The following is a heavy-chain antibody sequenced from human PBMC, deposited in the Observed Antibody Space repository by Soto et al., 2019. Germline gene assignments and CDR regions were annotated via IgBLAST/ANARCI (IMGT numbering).Heavy chain of an antibody. J-gene: IGHJ6*03. CDR1: GYTFTTYG. D-gene: IGHD6-25*01. V-gene: IGHV1-18*01. CDR2: ISVYNGNT. CDR3: ATQRGYYYYTDV. Sequence: ASVKVSCKASGYTFTTYGISWVRQAPGQGLEWMGWISVYNGNTNYAQKLQGRVTMTTDTSTSTAYMELRSLRSDDTAVYYCATQRGYYYYTDVWGKGTTVTVS.